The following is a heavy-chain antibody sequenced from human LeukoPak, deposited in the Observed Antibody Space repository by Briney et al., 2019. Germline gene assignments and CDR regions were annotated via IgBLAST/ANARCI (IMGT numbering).Heavy chain of an antibody. J-gene: IGHJ4*02. CDR1: GGSISSYY. Sequence: PSETLSLTWTVSGGSISSYYWSWIRQPPGKGLEWIGRIYTSGSTGYNPSLKSRVTMSVDTSKNQFSLKLSSVTAADTAVYYCARVDLRAAYFDYWGQGTLVTVSS. CDR2: IYTSGST. V-gene: IGHV4-4*07. CDR3: ARVDLRAAYFDY. D-gene: IGHD2-15*01.